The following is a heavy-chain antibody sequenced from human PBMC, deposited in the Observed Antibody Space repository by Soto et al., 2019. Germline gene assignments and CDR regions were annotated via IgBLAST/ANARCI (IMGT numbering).Heavy chain of an antibody. D-gene: IGHD2-15*01. CDR2: ISGYNGNT. J-gene: IGHJ4*02. V-gene: IGHV1-18*01. CDR1: GYTFPSYG. Sequence: QVQLVQSGAEVKKPGASVKVSCKASGYTFPSYGISWVRQAPGQGLEWMGWISGYNGNTNYAQMLQGRVTMTTDTSTSTAYMELRSLRSDDTAGYYCARDDCSGGSCYRPLDYWGQGTLVTVSS. CDR3: ARDDCSGGSCYRPLDY.